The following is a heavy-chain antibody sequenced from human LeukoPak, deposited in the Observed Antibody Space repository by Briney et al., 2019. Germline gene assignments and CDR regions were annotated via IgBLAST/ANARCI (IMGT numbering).Heavy chain of an antibody. CDR1: GYTFTVYY. V-gene: IGHV1-69*06. D-gene: IGHD2-15*01. J-gene: IGHJ6*03. Sequence: VASVTVSCKASGYTFTVYYMHWVRQAPGQGLQWIGGIIPIVGTANNAQKLQGRVTITADKSTSTAYMEVRSLRSEDTAVCSCARGRGGKYCSGGSCYSYDYYYYYMDVWGKGTTVTVSS. CDR3: ARGRGGKYCSGGSCYSYDYYYYYMDV. CDR2: IIPIVGTA.